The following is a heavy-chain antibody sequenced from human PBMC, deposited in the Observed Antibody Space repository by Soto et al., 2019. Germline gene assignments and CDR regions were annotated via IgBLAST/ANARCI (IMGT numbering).Heavy chain of an antibody. V-gene: IGHV1-69*13. D-gene: IGHD6-19*01. J-gene: IGHJ5*02. CDR2: IIPIFGTA. CDR3: ARVPGIAVAATKFDP. CDR1: GGTFSSYA. Sequence: GASVKVSCKASGGTFSSYAISWVRQAPGQGLGWMGGIIPIFGTANYAQKFQGRVTITADESTSTAYMELSSLRSEDTAVYYCARVPGIAVAATKFDPWGQGTLVTVSS.